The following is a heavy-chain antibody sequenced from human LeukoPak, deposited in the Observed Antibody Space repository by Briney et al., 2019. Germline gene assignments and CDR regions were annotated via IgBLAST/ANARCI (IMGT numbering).Heavy chain of an antibody. D-gene: IGHD4-23*01. CDR1: GGSISSGDYY. CDR3: ARFTHDYGGNRLIYYYYGMDV. J-gene: IGHJ6*02. V-gene: IGHV4-30-4*01. CDR2: IYYSGST. Sequence: ASQTLSLTCTVSGGSISSGDYYWSWIRQPPGKGLEWIGYIYYSGSTYYNPSLKSRVTISLDTSNNQFSLKLTSVTAADTAVYYCARFTHDYGGNRLIYYYYGMDVWGQGTTVTVSS.